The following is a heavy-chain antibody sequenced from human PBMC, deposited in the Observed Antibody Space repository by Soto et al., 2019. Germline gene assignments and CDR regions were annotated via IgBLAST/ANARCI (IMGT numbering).Heavy chain of an antibody. D-gene: IGHD2-8*01. CDR2: IYYSGST. CDR3: ASDIAITVYAPRGWFDP. CDR1: GGSISSSSYY. V-gene: IGHV4-39*01. Sequence: SETLSLTCIVSGGSISSSSYYWGWIRQPPGKGLEWIGSIYYSGSTYYNPSLKSRVTISVDTSKNQFSLKLSSVTAADTAVYYCASDIAITVYAPRGWFDPWGQGTRVTVSS. J-gene: IGHJ5*02.